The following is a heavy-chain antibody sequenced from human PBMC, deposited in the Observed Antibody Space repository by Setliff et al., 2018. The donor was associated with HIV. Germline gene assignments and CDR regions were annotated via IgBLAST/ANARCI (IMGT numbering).Heavy chain of an antibody. CDR3: ARHDVVRGAIDN. CDR1: RFDFNNYW. Sequence: GGSLRLSCAASRFDFNNYWMCWVRQAPGKGLEWVANIGQDGSEKNYADSVKGRFTISRDNAKNSLYLQMNSLRAEDTAVYYCARHDVVRGAIDNWGQGTLVTVSS. V-gene: IGHV3-7*01. CDR2: IGQDGSEK. J-gene: IGHJ4*02. D-gene: IGHD3-10*01.